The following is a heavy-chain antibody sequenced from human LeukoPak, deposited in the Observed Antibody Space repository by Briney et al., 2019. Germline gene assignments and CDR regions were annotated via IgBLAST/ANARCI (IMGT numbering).Heavy chain of an antibody. V-gene: IGHV4-38-2*02. CDR2: IYHSGST. Sequence: SETLSLTCTVSGYSISSGYYWGWIRQPPGKGLEWIGSIYHSGSTYYNPSLKSRVTISVDTSKNQFSLKLSFVTAADTAVYYCARLDSSGYSPDYWGQGTLVTVSS. CDR1: GYSISSGYY. CDR3: ARLDSSGYSPDY. D-gene: IGHD3-22*01. J-gene: IGHJ4*02.